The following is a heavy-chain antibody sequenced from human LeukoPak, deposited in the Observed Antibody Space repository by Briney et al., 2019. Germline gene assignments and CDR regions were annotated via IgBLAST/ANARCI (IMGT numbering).Heavy chain of an antibody. J-gene: IGHJ4*02. V-gene: IGHV3-9*03. CDR3: TRSTGWYNYFDY. CDR1: GFTFDDYA. D-gene: IGHD6-19*01. CDR2: ISWNSGSI. Sequence: PGGSLRLSCAASGFTFDDYAMHWVRQAPGKGLEWVSGISWNSGSIGYADSVKGRFTISRDQAKNSLYLQMNSLTADDVAFYYCTRSTGWYNYFDYWGQGALVTVSS.